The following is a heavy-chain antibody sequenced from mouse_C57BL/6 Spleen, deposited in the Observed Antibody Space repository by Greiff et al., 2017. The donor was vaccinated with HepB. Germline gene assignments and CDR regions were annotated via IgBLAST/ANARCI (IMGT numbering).Heavy chain of an antibody. Sequence: QVQLQQSGTELVKPGASVKLSCKASGYTFTSYWMHWVKQRPGQGLEWIGNINPSNGGTNYNEKFKSKATLTVDKSSSTAYMQLSSLTSEDSAVYYCARGDYYGEGFDYWGQGTTLTVSS. V-gene: IGHV1-53*01. CDR1: GYTFTSYW. CDR3: ARGDYYGEGFDY. D-gene: IGHD1-2*01. J-gene: IGHJ2*01. CDR2: INPSNGGT.